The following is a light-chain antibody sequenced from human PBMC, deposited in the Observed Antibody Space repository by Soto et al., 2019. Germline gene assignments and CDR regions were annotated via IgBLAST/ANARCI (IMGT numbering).Light chain of an antibody. CDR3: MQELQTPIT. V-gene: IGKV1-5*01. CDR1: QSISNW. CDR2: DAS. J-gene: IGKJ5*01. Sequence: IQMTQSPSTLPASVGDRVTITCRASQSISNWLAWYQQKPGTAPKLLIYDASSLETGVPSRFSGSGSGTDFTLKISRVESEDVGVYYCMQELQTPITFGQGTRLEIK.